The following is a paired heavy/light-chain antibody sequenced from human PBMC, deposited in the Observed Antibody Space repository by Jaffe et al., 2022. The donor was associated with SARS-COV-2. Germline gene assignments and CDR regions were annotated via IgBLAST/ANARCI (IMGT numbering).Light chain of an antibody. Sequence: QSALTQPASVSGSPGQSITISCTGTSSDVGGYNSVSWYQQHPGKAPKLMIYEVSNRPSGVPDRFSGSKSGNTASLTISGLQTEDEADYYCSSYASSATRIFGGGTRLTVL. CDR2: EVS. J-gene: IGLJ2*01. V-gene: IGLV2-14*01. CDR1: SSDVGGYNS. CDR3: SSYASSATRI.
Heavy chain of an antibody. CDR3: ANVGGRLAPFDY. J-gene: IGHJ4*02. Sequence: EVQLLESGGGLVQPGGSLRLSCVASGFRFYSYAMSWVRQAPGKGLEWVSVISGSGENTYYADSVKGRFTISRDSSRNTLYLQMDNLTVEDTAVYYCANVGGRLAPFDYWGQGTLVTVSS. CDR1: GFRFYSYA. D-gene: IGHD3-16*01. V-gene: IGHV3-23*01. CDR2: ISGSGENT.